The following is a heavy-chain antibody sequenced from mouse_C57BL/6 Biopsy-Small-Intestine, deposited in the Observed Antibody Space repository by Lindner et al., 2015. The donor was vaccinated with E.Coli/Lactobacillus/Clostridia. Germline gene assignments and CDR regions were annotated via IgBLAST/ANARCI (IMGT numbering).Heavy chain of an antibody. D-gene: IGHD3-2*01. V-gene: IGHV1-81*01. CDR1: GYTFTSYG. Sequence: VQLQESGAELARPGASVKLSCKASGYTFTSYGISWVKQRTGQGLEWIGEIYPRSGNTYYNEKFKGKATLTADKSSSTAYMQLSSLTSEDSAVYFCASPQTVRATWFAYWGQGTLVTVSA. CDR2: IYPRSGNT. CDR3: ASPQTVRATWFAY. J-gene: IGHJ3*01.